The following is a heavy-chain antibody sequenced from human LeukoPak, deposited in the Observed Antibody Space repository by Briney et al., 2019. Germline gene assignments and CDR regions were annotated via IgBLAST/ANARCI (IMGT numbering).Heavy chain of an antibody. Sequence: PGESLKISCKGSGYSFTSYWIDWVRQMPGKGLEWMGIIYPGDSDTRYSPSFQGQVTISADKSISTAYLQWSSLKASDTAMYYCARRYYDILTGYYVGVYFDYWGQGTLVTVSS. CDR2: IYPGDSDT. CDR3: ARRYYDILTGYYVGVYFDY. D-gene: IGHD3-9*01. V-gene: IGHV5-51*03. CDR1: GYSFTSYW. J-gene: IGHJ4*02.